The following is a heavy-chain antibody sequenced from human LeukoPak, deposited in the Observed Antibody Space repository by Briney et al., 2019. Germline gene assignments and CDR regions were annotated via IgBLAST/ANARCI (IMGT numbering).Heavy chain of an antibody. Sequence: GESLKISCKGSGYSLTSYWIGWVRQMPGKGLEWMGIIYPGDSDTRYSPSFQGQVTISADKSISTAYLQWSSLKASDTAMYYCASASYDSSGYYNDLYFDYWGQGTLVTVSS. D-gene: IGHD3-22*01. V-gene: IGHV5-51*01. CDR2: IYPGDSDT. CDR1: GYSLTSYW. J-gene: IGHJ4*02. CDR3: ASASYDSSGYYNDLYFDY.